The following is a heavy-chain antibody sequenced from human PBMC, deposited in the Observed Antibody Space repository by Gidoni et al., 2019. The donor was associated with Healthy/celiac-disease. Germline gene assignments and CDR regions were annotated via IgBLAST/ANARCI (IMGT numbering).Heavy chain of an antibody. CDR3: ARGLWKGSGSLPYGWFDP. Sequence: QVQLPQLGAGLLTPSEPLSLTCSVYCGSFRCYYWRWIRQPPGKGLKWIGEINHSGSTNYNWSLKSRVPISVDTSKNKFAMKLSSVTAADTAVYYCARGLWKGSGSLPYGWFDPWGQGTLVTVSS. CDR2: INHSGST. CDR1: CGSFRCYY. J-gene: IGHJ5*02. V-gene: IGHV4-34*01. D-gene: IGHD3-10*01.